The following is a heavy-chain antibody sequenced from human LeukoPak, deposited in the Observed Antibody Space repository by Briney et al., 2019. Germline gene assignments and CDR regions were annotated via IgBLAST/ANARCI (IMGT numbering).Heavy chain of an antibody. CDR1: GFTFSNAW. CDR3: TTAIRRYCSGGSCYSD. V-gene: IGHV3-15*01. Sequence: GGSLRLYCAASGFTFSNAWMSWFRQASGNGLDWVGRFKSKTDGGTTDYAAPVKGRFTISRDDSKNTLYLQMNSLKTEDTAVYYCTTAIRRYCSGGSCYSDWGQGTLVTVSS. J-gene: IGHJ4*02. D-gene: IGHD2-15*01. CDR2: FKSKTDGGTT.